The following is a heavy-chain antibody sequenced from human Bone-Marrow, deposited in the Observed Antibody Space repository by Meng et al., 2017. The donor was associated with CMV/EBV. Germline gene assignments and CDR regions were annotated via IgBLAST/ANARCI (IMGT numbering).Heavy chain of an antibody. CDR1: GYTFTSYD. D-gene: IGHD3-3*01. V-gene: IGHV1-8*02. Sequence: ASVKVSCKASGYTFTSYDINWVRQATGQGLEWMGWMNPNSGNTGDAQKFQGRITMTRDTSTSTAYMELSSLTSEDTAVYFCARGGGTVRFLEWLNYWGQGTLVTVSS. CDR3: ARGGGTVRFLEWLNY. J-gene: IGHJ4*02. CDR2: MNPNSGNT.